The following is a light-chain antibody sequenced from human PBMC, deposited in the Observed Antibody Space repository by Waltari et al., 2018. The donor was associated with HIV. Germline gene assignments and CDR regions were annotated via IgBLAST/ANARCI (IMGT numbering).Light chain of an antibody. CDR2: KDS. J-gene: IGLJ2*01. V-gene: IGLV3-25*03. Sequence: SYELTEPPSVSVFPGQAAIIPCPGDALPKQYAYLYQQTSGPAPVLLVYKDSARPAGIPERFSGSGSGTTVTLTISGVQPEDEADYYCQSVDNSGFHVIFGGGTKLTVL. CDR3: QSVDNSGFHVI. CDR1: ALPKQY.